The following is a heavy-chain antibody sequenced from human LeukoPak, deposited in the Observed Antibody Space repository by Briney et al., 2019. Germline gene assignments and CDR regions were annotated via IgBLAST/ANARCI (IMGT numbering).Heavy chain of an antibody. Sequence: SETLSLTCTVSGGSISTYYWSWIRQPPGKGLEWIGYIYYSGSTNYNPSLKSRVSISVDRSKNQFSLRLSSVTAAGTAVYFCASVPYDSSGYAPFDYWGQGTLVTVSS. CDR2: IYYSGST. CDR1: GGSISTYY. D-gene: IGHD3-22*01. V-gene: IGHV4-59*01. J-gene: IGHJ4*02. CDR3: ASVPYDSSGYAPFDY.